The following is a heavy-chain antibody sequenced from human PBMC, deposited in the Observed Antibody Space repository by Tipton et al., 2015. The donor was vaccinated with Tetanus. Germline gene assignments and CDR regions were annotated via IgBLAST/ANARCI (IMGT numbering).Heavy chain of an antibody. D-gene: IGHD6-19*01. CDR3: ARPIKQWLVPVDS. CDR2: IFYTGSR. J-gene: IGHJ4*02. CDR1: GVSISSSTYF. Sequence: TLSLTCAVSGVSISSSTYFWGWICQPPGKGLEWIGHIFYTGSRHYSPSFESRVTISVDTSKNQFSLNLNSVTAADTAVYYCARPIKQWLVPVDSWGQGTLVTVSS. V-gene: IGHV4-39*01.